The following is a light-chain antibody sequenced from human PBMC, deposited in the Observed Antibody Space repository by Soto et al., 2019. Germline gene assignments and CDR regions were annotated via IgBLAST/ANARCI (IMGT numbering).Light chain of an antibody. CDR2: ASS. V-gene: IGKV1-8*01. Sequence: AIRVTQSPSSISASTGDRVTITCRASQEISPFLAWYQQRPGKAPNLLLYASSTLKSGVPSRFSGSGSGTDFTLTISNLQSEDSATYFCQQYYQYPPTLGQGTKVEIK. CDR3: QQYYQYPPT. J-gene: IGKJ1*01. CDR1: QEISPF.